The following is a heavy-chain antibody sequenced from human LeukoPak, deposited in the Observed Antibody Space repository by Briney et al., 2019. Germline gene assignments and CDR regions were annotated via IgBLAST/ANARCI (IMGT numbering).Heavy chain of an antibody. CDR1: GYTLTELS. CDR3: AREGSSSSGLFSY. D-gene: IGHD6-6*01. CDR2: FDPEDGET. J-gene: IGHJ4*02. V-gene: IGHV1-24*01. Sequence: ASVTVSCKVSGYTLTELSMHWVRQAPGKGLEWMGGFDPEDGETIYAQKFQGRVTMTRDTSISTAYMELSRLRSDDTAVYYCAREGSSSSGLFSYWGQGTLVTVSS.